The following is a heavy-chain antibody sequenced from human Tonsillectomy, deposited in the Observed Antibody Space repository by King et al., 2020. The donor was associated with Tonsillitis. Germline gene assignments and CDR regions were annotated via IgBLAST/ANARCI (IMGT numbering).Heavy chain of an antibody. CDR2: IYSGGNT. J-gene: IGHJ6*03. Sequence: VQLVESGGGFIQPGGSLRLSCAASGFTVSSNYRGWVRQAPGKGLEWVSLIYSGGNTYYADSVTGRSTISRDTSKNTLYLQMNSLRAEDTAVYYCARVAATYSSSSLVYYYNYMDVWGKGTTVTVSS. V-gene: IGHV3-53*01. CDR1: GFTVSSNY. CDR3: ARVAATYSSSSLVYYYNYMDV. D-gene: IGHD6-6*01.